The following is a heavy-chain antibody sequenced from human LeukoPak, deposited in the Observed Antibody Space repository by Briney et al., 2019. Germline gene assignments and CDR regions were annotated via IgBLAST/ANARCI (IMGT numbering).Heavy chain of an antibody. CDR3: ARDPVGYCSGGSCPDAFDI. CDR2: IIPILGIA. D-gene: IGHD2-15*01. V-gene: IGHV1-69*04. CDR1: GVTFSSYA. J-gene: IGHJ3*02. Sequence: ASVKVSCKASGVTFSSYAISWVRQAPGQGLECMGRIIPILGIANYAQKFQGRVTITADKSTSTAYMELSSLRSEDTAVYYCARDPVGYCSGGSCPDAFDIWGQGTMVTVSS.